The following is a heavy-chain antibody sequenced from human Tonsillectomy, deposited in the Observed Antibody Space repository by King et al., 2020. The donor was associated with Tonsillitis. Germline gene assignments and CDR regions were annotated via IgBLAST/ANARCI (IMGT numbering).Heavy chain of an antibody. CDR1: GFTFCDYS. CDR3: AKEKGLAAPLGMDV. J-gene: IGHJ6*02. V-gene: IGHV3-9*01. Sequence: EVQLVESGGGLVQPGRSLRLSCAASGFTFCDYSMHWVRQAPGKGLEWGSGISWYSGRIGYADSGKGRFTIPRDNAKNSLYLQMNSLRAEDTALYYCAKEKGLAAPLGMDVWGQGTTVTVSS. CDR2: ISWYSGRI. D-gene: IGHD6-13*01.